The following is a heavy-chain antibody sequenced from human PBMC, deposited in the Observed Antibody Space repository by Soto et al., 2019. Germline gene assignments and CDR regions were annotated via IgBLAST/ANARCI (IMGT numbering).Heavy chain of an antibody. D-gene: IGHD6-19*01. Sequence: QVQLQESGPGLVKPSQTLSLTCTVSGGSISSGGYYWSWIRQHPGKGLEWIGYIYYSGCTYYNPSLKRRVTIAVDTSKNQFSLKLSSVTAADTAVYYCARDFTDSSGPTLGMGVWGQGTTVTVSS. CDR3: ARDFTDSSGPTLGMGV. J-gene: IGHJ6*02. CDR2: IYYSGCT. CDR1: GGSISSGGYY. V-gene: IGHV4-31*03.